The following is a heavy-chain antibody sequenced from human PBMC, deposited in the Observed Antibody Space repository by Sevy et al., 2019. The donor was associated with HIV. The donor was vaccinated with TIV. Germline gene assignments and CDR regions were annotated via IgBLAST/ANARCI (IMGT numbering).Heavy chain of an antibody. J-gene: IGHJ5*02. V-gene: IGHV3-48*02. Sequence: GGSLRLSCAASGFTFSSYSMNWVRQAPGKGLEWVSYISSSSSTIYYADSVKGRFTISGDNAKNSLYLQMNSLRDEDTAVYYCARDLYCSGGSCYSGDWFDPWGQGTLVTVSS. CDR2: ISSSSSTI. CDR3: ARDLYCSGGSCYSGDWFDP. D-gene: IGHD2-15*01. CDR1: GFTFSSYS.